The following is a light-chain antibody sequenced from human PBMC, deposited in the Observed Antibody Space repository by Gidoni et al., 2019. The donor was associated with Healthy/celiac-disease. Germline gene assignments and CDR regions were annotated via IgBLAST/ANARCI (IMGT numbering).Light chain of an antibody. V-gene: IGLV1-40*01. CDR1: SPNIGAGYD. J-gene: IGLJ2*01. CDR3: QSYDSSLSGSRV. Sequence: QSVLTQPPSVSGATGQRVTISCTGSSPNIGAGYDVHWYQQLPGTAPKLLIYGNSNRPSGVPDRFSGSKSGTSASLAITGLQAEDEADYYCQSYDSSLSGSRVFGGGTKLTVL. CDR2: GNS.